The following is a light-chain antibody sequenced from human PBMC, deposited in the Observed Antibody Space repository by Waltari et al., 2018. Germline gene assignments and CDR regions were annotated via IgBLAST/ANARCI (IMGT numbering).Light chain of an antibody. V-gene: IGLV2-14*03. J-gene: IGLJ3*02. CDR2: DVS. Sequence: QSALTQPASVSGSPGQSITISCTATSRDVGGFYHVSWYQHHPGKAPQVIIYDVSKRPSGVSNRFSGSKSGNTASLISSGLQADDEADYYCVSYTTISTWVFGGGTKRTVL. CDR3: VSYTTISTWV. CDR1: SRDVGGFYH.